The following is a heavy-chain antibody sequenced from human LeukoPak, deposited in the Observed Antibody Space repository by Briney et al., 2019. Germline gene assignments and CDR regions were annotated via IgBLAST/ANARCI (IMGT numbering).Heavy chain of an antibody. J-gene: IGHJ4*02. CDR3: ASKDRSGWYGEGIFDY. V-gene: IGHV1-46*01. CDR1: GHTFTSYY. CDR2: INPSGGST. Sequence: ASVKVSCKASGHTFTSYYMHWVRQAPGQGLEWMGIINPSGGSTSYAQKFQGRVTMTRDTSISTAYMELSRLRSDDTAVYYCASKDRSGWYGEGIFDYWGQGTLVTVSS. D-gene: IGHD6-19*01.